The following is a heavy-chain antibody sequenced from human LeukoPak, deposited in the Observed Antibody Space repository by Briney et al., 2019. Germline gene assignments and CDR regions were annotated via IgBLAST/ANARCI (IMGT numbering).Heavy chain of an antibody. J-gene: IGHJ6*03. CDR1: GGSISSYY. D-gene: IGHD2-15*01. Sequence: PSETLSLTCTVSGGSISSYYWSWIRQPPGKGLEWIGYIYYSGSTNYNPFLKSRVTISVDTSKNQFSLKLSSVTAADTAVYYCARCYYYYYYMDVWGKGTTVTVSS. V-gene: IGHV4-59*01. CDR2: IYYSGST. CDR3: ARCYYYYYYMDV.